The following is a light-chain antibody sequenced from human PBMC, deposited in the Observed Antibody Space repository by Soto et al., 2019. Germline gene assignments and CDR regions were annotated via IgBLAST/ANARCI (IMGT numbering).Light chain of an antibody. J-gene: IGKJ1*01. V-gene: IGKV1-27*01. CDR2: AAS. CDR3: QKYNSAPWA. Sequence: DPHPTQSPPSLSASLRHRISSTCRASQHLQSYLAWYQPLAGRAPPLLFYAASTFHSGVPSRFSGSGSGTYFTLAISTLQPEDVAPYSCQKYNSAPWAFGSGTKVDIK. CDR1: QHLQSY.